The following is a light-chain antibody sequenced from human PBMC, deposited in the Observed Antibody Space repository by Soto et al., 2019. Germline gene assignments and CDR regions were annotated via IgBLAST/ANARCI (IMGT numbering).Light chain of an antibody. V-gene: IGLV2-14*01. CDR2: EVS. Sequence: QSALTQPASVSGSPGQSITISCTGTSSDVGGSDFVAWYQQHPGKAPKLMIYEVSHRPSGVSNRFSGSQSGNTASLTISGLQAEDEDDYYCSSSTRRSTRYVFGTGTKVTVL. J-gene: IGLJ1*01. CDR3: SSSTRRSTRYV. CDR1: SSDVGGSDF.